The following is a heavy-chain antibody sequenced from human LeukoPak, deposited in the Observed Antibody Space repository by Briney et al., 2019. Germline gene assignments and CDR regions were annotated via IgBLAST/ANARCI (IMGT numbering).Heavy chain of an antibody. CDR3: ARSVGYCSSTSCYIQYWYFDL. V-gene: IGHV4-30-4*01. D-gene: IGHD2-2*02. CDR1: GGSISSGDYY. J-gene: IGHJ2*01. CDR2: IYHSGNT. Sequence: PSQTLSLTCTVSGGSISSGDYYWSWIRQPPGKGLEWIGYIYHSGNTNYNPSLKSRVTISVDTSKNQFSLKLSSVTAADTAVYYCARSVGYCSSTSCYIQYWYFDLWGRGTLVTVSS.